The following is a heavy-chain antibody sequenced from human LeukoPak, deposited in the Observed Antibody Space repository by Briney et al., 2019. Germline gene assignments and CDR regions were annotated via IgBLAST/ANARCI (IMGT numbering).Heavy chain of an antibody. J-gene: IGHJ4*02. V-gene: IGHV5-51*01. CDR3: ARHGTRPGSSSAFDY. CDR1: GYSFTSYW. D-gene: IGHD6-6*01. CDR2: IYPGDSDT. Sequence: RGESLKISCKGSGYSFTSYWIGWVRQMPGKGLEWMGIIYPGDSDTRYSPSFQGQVTISADKSISTAYLQWSSLKASDTAMYYCARHGTRPGSSSAFDYWGQGTLVTVSS.